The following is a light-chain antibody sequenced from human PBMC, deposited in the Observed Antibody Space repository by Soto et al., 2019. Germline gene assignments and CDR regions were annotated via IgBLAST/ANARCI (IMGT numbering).Light chain of an antibody. CDR3: QQYESYPMT. V-gene: IGKV1-5*03. CDR1: QSISSW. CDR2: KAS. J-gene: IGKJ4*01. Sequence: DSQMTQYPSTLSASIGDRVTITCRAGQSISSWLAWYQQKPGKAPKLLISKASTLQSGVPPRFSGRGSGTESGLTISRLKPDDLATYYCQQYESYPMTFGGGTKVEIK.